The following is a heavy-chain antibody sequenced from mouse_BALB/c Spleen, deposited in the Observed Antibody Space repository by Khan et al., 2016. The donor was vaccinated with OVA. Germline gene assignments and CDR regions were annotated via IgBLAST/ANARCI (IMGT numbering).Heavy chain of an antibody. CDR2: IFPGNGDI. CDR1: GYTFTDHA. V-gene: IGHV1S53*03. D-gene: IGHD6-1*01. J-gene: IGHJ3*01. Sequence: QVQLKQSDTELVKPGASVKISCKASGYTFTDHAIHWVKQRPEQGLEWIGYIFPGNGDIKYNEKFKGKATLTADKSSSTAYMQLNSLTSEDSAVYFCKRSLARFAYWGQGTLVTVSA. CDR3: KRSLARFAY.